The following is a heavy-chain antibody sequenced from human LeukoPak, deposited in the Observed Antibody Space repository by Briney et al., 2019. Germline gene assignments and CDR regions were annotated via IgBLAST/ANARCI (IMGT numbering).Heavy chain of an antibody. V-gene: IGHV4-34*01. Sequence: SETLSLTCTVSGGSISSYYWSWIRQPPGKGLEWIGEINHSGSTNYNPSLKSRVTISVDTSKNQFSLKLSSVTAADTAVYYCARGQQTYCSSTSCYRVYYFDYWGQGTLVTVSS. CDR2: INHSGST. CDR1: GGSISSYY. J-gene: IGHJ4*02. CDR3: ARGQQTYCSSTSCYRVYYFDY. D-gene: IGHD2-2*02.